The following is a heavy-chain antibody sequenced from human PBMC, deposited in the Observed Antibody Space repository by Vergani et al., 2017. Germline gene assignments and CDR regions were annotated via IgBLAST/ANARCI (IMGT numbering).Heavy chain of an antibody. CDR2: ISPDGFST. J-gene: IGHJ4*02. Sequence: QVQLVQSGAEVGKPGASVKISCKASGYTFTAYYIHWVRQAPEQGLEWLGVISPDGFSTFYAQKFQGRVTITRDTSTSTVYVEVTSLRSDDTAVYYCAREPPLTGFFDYWGQGTLVTGSP. CDR3: AREPPLTGFFDY. V-gene: IGHV1-46*03. D-gene: IGHD3-9*01. CDR1: GYTFTAYY.